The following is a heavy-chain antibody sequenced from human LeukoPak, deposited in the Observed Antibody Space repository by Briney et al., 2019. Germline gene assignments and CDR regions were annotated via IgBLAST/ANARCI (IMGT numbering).Heavy chain of an antibody. V-gene: IGHV3-30-3*01. J-gene: IGHJ4*02. D-gene: IGHD5-18*01. CDR2: ISYDGSNK. CDR1: GFTFSSYA. CDR3: ARDSASGGYSYGYSDY. Sequence: GGSLRLSCAASGFTFSSYAMHWVRQAPGKGLEWVAVISYDGSNKYYADSVKGRFTISRDNSKNTLYLQMNSLRAEDTAVYYCARDSASGGYSYGYSDYWGQGTLVTVSS.